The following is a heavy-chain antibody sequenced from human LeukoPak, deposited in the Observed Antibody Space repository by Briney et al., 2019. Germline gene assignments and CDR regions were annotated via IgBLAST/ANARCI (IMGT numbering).Heavy chain of an antibody. V-gene: IGHV1-2*02. Sequence: ASVKVSCKASGYTFTSYDINWVRQATGQGLEWMGWMNPNSGDRNSAQKFQGRVTMTRDTSISTVYMELSRLGPDDTAVYYCAREGWDQRDTAAFDHWGQGTLVTVSS. D-gene: IGHD6-19*01. CDR3: AREGWDQRDTAAFDH. J-gene: IGHJ4*02. CDR1: GYTFTSYD. CDR2: MNPNSGDR.